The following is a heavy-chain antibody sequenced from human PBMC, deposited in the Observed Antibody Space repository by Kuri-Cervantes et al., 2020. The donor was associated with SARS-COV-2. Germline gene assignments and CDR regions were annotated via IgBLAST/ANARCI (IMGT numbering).Heavy chain of an antibody. V-gene: IGHV3-15*01. CDR2: IKSKSDDGTT. CDR1: GFTFSNAW. CDR3: TAGGTTTSFAFDI. Sequence: GGSLRLSCAASGFTFSNAWMSWVRQAPGKGLEWVGRIKSKSDDGTTDHAAPVKGRFTLSRDDLENTVYLQMNSPKPEDTAVYYCTAGGTTTSFAFDIWGQGTMVTVSS. J-gene: IGHJ3*02. D-gene: IGHD1-1*01.